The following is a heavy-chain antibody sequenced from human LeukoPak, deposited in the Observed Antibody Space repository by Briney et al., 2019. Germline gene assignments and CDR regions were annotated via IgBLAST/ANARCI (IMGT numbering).Heavy chain of an antibody. Sequence: GGSLRLSCAASGFTFSSYWMSWVRQAPGKGLEWVANIKQDGSEKYYVDSVKGRFTISRDNAKNSLYLQMNSLRAEDTAVYYCARDPYNFWSGGPFDYWGQGTLVTVSS. CDR3: ARDPYNFWSGGPFDY. D-gene: IGHD3-3*01. J-gene: IGHJ4*02. V-gene: IGHV3-7*01. CDR2: IKQDGSEK. CDR1: GFTFSSYW.